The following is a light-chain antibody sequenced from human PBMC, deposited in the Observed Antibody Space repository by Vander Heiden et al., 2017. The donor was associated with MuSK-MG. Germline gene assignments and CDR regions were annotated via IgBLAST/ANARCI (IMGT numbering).Light chain of an antibody. Sequence: QSVLTQPPSVSAAPGQKVTISCSGSSSNIGTNYVSWYQQLPGTAPKLLIYENSKRPSGIPDRFSGSKSGTSATLGITGLQTGDEADYYCGTWDSSLSVGVFGGGTKLTVL. J-gene: IGLJ2*01. CDR2: ENS. V-gene: IGLV1-51*02. CDR1: SSNIGTNY. CDR3: GTWDSSLSVGV.